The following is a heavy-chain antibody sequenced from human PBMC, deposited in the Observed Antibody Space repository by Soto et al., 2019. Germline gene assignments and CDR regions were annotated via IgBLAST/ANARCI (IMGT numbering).Heavy chain of an antibody. Sequence: QVQLQQWGAGLLKPSETLSLTCAVYGGSFSGYYWSWIRQPPGKGLEWIGEVNHSGSTTYNPSLKSRVTTSVDPSKIPFSLKLSSVTAADTAVYYCEREWITCRLDYWGQGTLVTVSS. CDR2: VNHSGST. CDR3: EREWITCRLDY. J-gene: IGHJ4*02. CDR1: GGSFSGYY. D-gene: IGHD5-12*01. V-gene: IGHV4-34*01.